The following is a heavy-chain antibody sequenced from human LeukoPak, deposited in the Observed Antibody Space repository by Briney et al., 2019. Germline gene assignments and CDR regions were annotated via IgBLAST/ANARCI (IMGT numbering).Heavy chain of an antibody. CDR3: AAGTGYSDLDY. V-gene: IGHV3-15*01. CDR2: FKRKIDGGTT. J-gene: IGHJ4*02. CDR1: GFTFNKAW. Sequence: PGGSLRLSCAASGFTFNKAWMTWVRQAAGKGLEWVGRFKRKIDGGTTDYAAPVKGRFTISRDDSKDMLYLQMNSLTIEDTGVYYCAAGTGYSDLDYWGQGTMVTVSS. D-gene: IGHD3-9*01.